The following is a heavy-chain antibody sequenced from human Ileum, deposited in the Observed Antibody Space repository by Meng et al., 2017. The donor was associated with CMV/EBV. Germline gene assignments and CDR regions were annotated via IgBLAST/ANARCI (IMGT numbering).Heavy chain of an antibody. CDR1: GFTFSSYG. Sequence: GGSLRLSCAASGFTFSSYGMHWVRQAPGKGLEWVAVIWYDGSNKYYADSVKGRFTISRDNSKNTLYLQMNSLRAEDTAVYYCANVFRSGGETDYWGQGTLVTVSS. V-gene: IGHV3-33*06. CDR3: ANVFRSGGETDY. CDR2: IWYDGSNK. D-gene: IGHD3-16*01. J-gene: IGHJ4*02.